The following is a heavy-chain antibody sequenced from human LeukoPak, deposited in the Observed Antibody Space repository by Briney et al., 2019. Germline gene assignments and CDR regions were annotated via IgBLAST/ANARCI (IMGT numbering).Heavy chain of an antibody. D-gene: IGHD2-15*01. V-gene: IGHV4-31*03. CDR3: ARYCSGGSCYYYGMDV. CDR1: GGSISSGGYY. Sequence: PSETLSLTCTVSGGSISSGGYYWSWIRQHPGKGLEWIGYIYYSGSTYYNPSLKSRVTISVDTSKNQFSLKLSSVTAADTAVYYCARYCSGGSCYYYGMDVWGQGTTVTVSS. J-gene: IGHJ6*02. CDR2: IYYSGST.